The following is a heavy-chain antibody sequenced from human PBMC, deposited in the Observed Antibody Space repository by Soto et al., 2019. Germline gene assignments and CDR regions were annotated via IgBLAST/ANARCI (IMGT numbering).Heavy chain of an antibody. D-gene: IGHD1-26*01. J-gene: IGHJ3*02. CDR1: GFTFRSYS. CDR3: ASRGSYPRGAFDI. CDR2: ISSSSSYI. Sequence: GGSLRLSCAASGFTFRSYSMNWVRQAPGKGLEWVSSISSSSSYIYYADSLKGRFTISRDNAKNSLYLQMNSLRAEDTAVYYCASRGSYPRGAFDIWGQGTMVTVSS. V-gene: IGHV3-21*01.